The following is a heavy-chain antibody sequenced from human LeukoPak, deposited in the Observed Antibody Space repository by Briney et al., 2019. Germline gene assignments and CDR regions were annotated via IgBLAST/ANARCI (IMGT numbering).Heavy chain of an antibody. CDR2: ISGSGGST. D-gene: IGHD2-15*01. J-gene: IGHJ6*02. CDR3: AKSVVVADLYYYGMDV. V-gene: IGHV3-23*01. Sequence: PGGSLRLSCAASGFTFSSYAMSWVRQAPGKGLEWVSAISGSGGSTYYADSVKGRFTISRDNSKNTLYLQMNSLRAEDTAVYYCAKSVVVADLYYYGMDVWGQGTTVTVSS. CDR1: GFTFSSYA.